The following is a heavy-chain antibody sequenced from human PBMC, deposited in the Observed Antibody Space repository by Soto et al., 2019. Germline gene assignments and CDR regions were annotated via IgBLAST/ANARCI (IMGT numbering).Heavy chain of an antibody. Sequence: QLLESGPGLVTPSETLSLTCTVSGGSISSSSYYWGWIRQPPGKGLEWIGSIYYSGSTYYNPSLKSRVTISVDTSKNQFSLKLSSVTAADTAVYYCARHLGHRFDPWGQGTLVTVSS. CDR2: IYYSGST. J-gene: IGHJ5*02. D-gene: IGHD7-27*01. CDR1: GGSISSSSYY. CDR3: ARHLGHRFDP. V-gene: IGHV4-39*01.